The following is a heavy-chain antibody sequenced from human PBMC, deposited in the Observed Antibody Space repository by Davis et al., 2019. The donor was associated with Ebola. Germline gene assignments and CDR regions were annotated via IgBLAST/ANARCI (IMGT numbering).Heavy chain of an antibody. CDR2: INPNSGGT. V-gene: IGHV1-2*02. CDR3: ARDLEIAVAGTTHYYYYMDV. D-gene: IGHD6-19*01. Sequence: ASVKVSCKASGYTFTGYYMHWVRQAPGQGLEWMGWINPNSGGTNYAQKFQGRVTMTRDTSISTAYMELSRLRSDDTAVYYCARDLEIAVAGTTHYYYYMDVWGKGTTVTVSS. CDR1: GYTFTGYY. J-gene: IGHJ6*03.